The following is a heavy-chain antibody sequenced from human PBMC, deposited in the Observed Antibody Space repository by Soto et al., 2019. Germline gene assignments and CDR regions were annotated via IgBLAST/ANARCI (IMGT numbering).Heavy chain of an antibody. V-gene: IGHV3-30*04. CDR2: ITRDGYNK. CDR3: TKSSGGSSSVGMDY. D-gene: IGHD6-6*01. Sequence: GGSLRLSCAVSGFIFKNYALNWVRQAPGKGLEWVAPITRDGYNKYYADSVKGRFTISRDNSKNTLSLQMTALRVEDSSVYYCTKSSGGSSSVGMDYWGPGTLVTVPS. J-gene: IGHJ4*02. CDR1: GFIFKNYA.